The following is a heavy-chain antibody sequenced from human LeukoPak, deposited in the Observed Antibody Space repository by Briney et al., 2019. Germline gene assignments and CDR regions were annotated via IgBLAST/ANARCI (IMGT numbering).Heavy chain of an antibody. Sequence: ASVKVSCKASGYTFTSYAISWVRQAPGQGLEWMGGIIPIFGTANYAQKFQGRVTITADESTSTAYMELSSLRSEDTAVYYCARVSSSSWYWGSCGMDVWGQGTTVTVSS. V-gene: IGHV1-69*13. CDR3: ARVSSSSWYWGSCGMDV. CDR2: IIPIFGTA. D-gene: IGHD6-13*01. CDR1: GYTFTSYA. J-gene: IGHJ6*02.